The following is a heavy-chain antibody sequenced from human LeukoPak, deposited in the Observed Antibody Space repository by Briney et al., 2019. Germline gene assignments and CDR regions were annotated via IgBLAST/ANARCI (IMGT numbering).Heavy chain of an antibody. J-gene: IGHJ4*02. CDR1: GFTLSTYW. CDR2: INQDGSQK. Sequence: GGSLRLSRAASGFTLSTYWMSGVPQAPGKGVEGVANINQDGSQKRYVDSVQGRFTISRDNTKNSLFLQMNSLRAEDTAVYYCARLKDDVTKLDYWGQGTLVTVSS. CDR3: ARLKDDVTKLDY. V-gene: IGHV3-7*01. D-gene: IGHD2-8*01.